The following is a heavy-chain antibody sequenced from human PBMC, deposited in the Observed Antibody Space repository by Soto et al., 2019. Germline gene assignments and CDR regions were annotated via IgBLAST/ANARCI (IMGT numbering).Heavy chain of an antibody. CDR1: GFTFSSYG. V-gene: IGHV3-33*01. Sequence: QVQLVESGGGVVQPGRSLRLSCAASGFTFSSYGMRWVRQAPGKGLEWVAVIWYDGSNKYYADSVKGRFTISRDNSKNTLYLQMNSLRAEDTAVYYCARDPERWLQFVFDYWGQGTLVTVSS. CDR3: ARDPERWLQFVFDY. CDR2: IWYDGSNK. D-gene: IGHD5-12*01. J-gene: IGHJ4*02.